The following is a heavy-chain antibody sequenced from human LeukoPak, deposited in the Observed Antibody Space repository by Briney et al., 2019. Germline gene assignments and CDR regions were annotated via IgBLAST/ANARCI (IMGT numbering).Heavy chain of an antibody. CDR3: AKEGKWELQGDYYFDY. V-gene: IGHV3-30*18. Sequence: PGGSLRLSCAASGFTFSSYGMHWVRQAPGKGLEWVAVISYDGSNKYYADSVKGRFTISRDNSKNTLYLQMNSLRAEDTAVYYCAKEGKWELQGDYYFDYWGQGTLVTVSS. J-gene: IGHJ4*02. CDR1: GFTFSSYG. D-gene: IGHD1-26*01. CDR2: ISYDGSNK.